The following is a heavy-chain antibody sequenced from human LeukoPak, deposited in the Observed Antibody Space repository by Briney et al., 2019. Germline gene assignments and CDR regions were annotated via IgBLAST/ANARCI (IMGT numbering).Heavy chain of an antibody. CDR1: GGTFSSYA. CDR2: IIPIFGTA. J-gene: IGHJ4*02. D-gene: IGHD3-16*02. Sequence: EASVKVSCKASGGTFSSYAISWVRQAPGQGLEWMGGIIPIFGTANYAQKFQGRVTITANESTSTAYMELSSLRSKDTAVYYCARGGWPRFGGVIVLDYWGQGTLVTVSS. CDR3: ARGGWPRFGGVIVLDY. V-gene: IGHV1-69*13.